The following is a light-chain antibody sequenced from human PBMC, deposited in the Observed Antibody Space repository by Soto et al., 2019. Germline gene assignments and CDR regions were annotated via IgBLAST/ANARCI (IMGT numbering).Light chain of an antibody. J-gene: IGKJ1*01. CDR1: QSISGN. CDR2: GPS. CDR3: QQYNNWPRT. Sequence: EIEMTQSPGTLSVSPGERVTLSCRASQSISGNLAWYQQKPGQAPRLLIYGPSTRATGIPARFSGSGSGTEFTLTISSLQSEDFAVYYCQQYNNWPRTFGQGTKVEVK. V-gene: IGKV3-15*01.